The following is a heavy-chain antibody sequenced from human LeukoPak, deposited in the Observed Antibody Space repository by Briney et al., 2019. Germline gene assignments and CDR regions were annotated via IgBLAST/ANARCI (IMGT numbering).Heavy chain of an antibody. CDR1: GFTFSSYS. V-gene: IGHV3-74*01. CDR3: ARVSGSRNYYFGAFDI. CDR2: IYSDESST. Sequence: PGGSLRLSCAASGFTFSSYSMNWVRQAPGKGLEWVSRIYSDESSTYYADSVKGRFTIPRDNAKNTLYLQMNSLRAEDTAMYYCARVSGSRNYYFGAFDIWGQGTMVTVSS. J-gene: IGHJ3*02. D-gene: IGHD3-10*01.